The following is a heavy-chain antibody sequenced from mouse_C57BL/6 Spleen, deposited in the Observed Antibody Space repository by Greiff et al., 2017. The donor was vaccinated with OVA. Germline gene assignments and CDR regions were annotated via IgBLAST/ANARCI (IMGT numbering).Heavy chain of an antibody. CDR1: GFTFSDYY. CDR3: ARITTVGYFDY. V-gene: IGHV5-16*01. Sequence: EVQLVESEGGLVQPGSSMKLSCTASGFTFSDYYMAWVRQVPEKGLEWVANINYDGSSTYYLDSLKSRFIISRDNAKNILYLQMSSLKSEDTATYYCARITTVGYFDYWGQGTTLTVSS. CDR2: INYDGSST. D-gene: IGHD1-1*01. J-gene: IGHJ2*01.